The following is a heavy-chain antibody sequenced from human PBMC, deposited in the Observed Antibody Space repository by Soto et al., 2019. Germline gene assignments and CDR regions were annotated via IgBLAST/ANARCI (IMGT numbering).Heavy chain of an antibody. J-gene: IGHJ3*01. CDR1: GYTFNDYD. CDR2: MNPNSGNT. CDR3: SRDSSTTNPV. D-gene: IGHD2-2*01. V-gene: IGHV1-8*01. Sequence: QVQLVQSGAEVRRPGTSVMVSCKTSGYTFNDYDINWVRQATGQGLEWMGWMNPNSGNTGYAQKFQGRVSMTRNTATSTAYMELSSLRSYYTAIYYGSRDSSTTNPVWGQGTMVTVSS.